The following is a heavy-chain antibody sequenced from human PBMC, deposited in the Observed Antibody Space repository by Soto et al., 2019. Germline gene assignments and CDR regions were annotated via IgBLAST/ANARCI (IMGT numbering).Heavy chain of an antibody. V-gene: IGHV4-59*12. D-gene: IGHD3-3*01. CDR2: IYDSGST. J-gene: IGHJ4*02. CDR1: GDSIRSYY. Sequence: PSETLSLTCTVSGDSIRSYYWSWIRQPPGKGLEWIGYIYDSGSTNYNPSLKNRATISVDKSNNQFSLRLSSVTAADTAVYFCVTSLNYDFWRDGGRHYYFDYWGQGTLVTVSS. CDR3: VTSLNYDFWRDGGRHYYFDY.